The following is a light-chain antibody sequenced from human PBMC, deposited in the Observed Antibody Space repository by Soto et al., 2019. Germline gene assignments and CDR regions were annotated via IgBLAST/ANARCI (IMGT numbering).Light chain of an antibody. J-gene: IGKJ1*01. V-gene: IGKV3-15*01. CDR2: GAS. Sequence: EIVMTQSPATLSVSPGERATLSCRASQSVSSNLAWYQQKPGQAPRLLIYGASTRATGIPARFSGSGSGTEFTLTISSLQSEAFAVYYCHQYNNWPGTFGQGTKV. CDR3: HQYNNWPGT. CDR1: QSVSSN.